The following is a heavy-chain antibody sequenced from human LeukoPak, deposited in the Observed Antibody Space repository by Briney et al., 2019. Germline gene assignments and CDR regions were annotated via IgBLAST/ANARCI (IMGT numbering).Heavy chain of an antibody. CDR1: GFTFSSYS. D-gene: IGHD6-19*01. Sequence: GESLRLSCAASGFTFSSYSMNWVRQAPGKGLEWVSSISSSSSYIYYADSVKGRFTVSRDNAKNSLYLQMNSLRAEDTAVYYCASRGSSGWYFDIWGQGTMVTVSS. CDR2: ISSSSSYI. V-gene: IGHV3-21*04. CDR3: ASRGSSGWYFDI. J-gene: IGHJ3*02.